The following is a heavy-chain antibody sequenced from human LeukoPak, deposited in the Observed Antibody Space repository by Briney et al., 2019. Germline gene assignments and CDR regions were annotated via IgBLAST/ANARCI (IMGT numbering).Heavy chain of an antibody. V-gene: IGHV1-2*02. J-gene: IGHJ6*03. CDR1: GYTFTGYY. D-gene: IGHD3-16*01. CDR3: ARETSQKGAHYMDV. CDR2: INPNSGGT. Sequence: ASVKVSCKASGYTFTGYYMHWVRQAPGQGLEWMGWINPNSGGTNYAQKFQGRVTMTRDTSISTAYMELSRLRSDDTAVYYCARETSQKGAHYMDVWGKGTTVTVSS.